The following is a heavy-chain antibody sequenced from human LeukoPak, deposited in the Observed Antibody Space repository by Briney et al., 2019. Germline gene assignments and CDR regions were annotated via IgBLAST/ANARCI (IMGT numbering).Heavy chain of an antibody. D-gene: IGHD3-9*01. J-gene: IGHJ4*02. CDR3: ARGLVGLRYFDWSR. Sequence: SETLSLTCTVSGGSISSYYWSWIRQPPGKGLEWIGYIYYSGSTNYNPSLKSRVTISVDTSKNQFSLKLSSVTAADTAVYYCARGLVGLRYFDWSRWGQGTLVTVSS. V-gene: IGHV4-59*01. CDR2: IYYSGST. CDR1: GGSISSYY.